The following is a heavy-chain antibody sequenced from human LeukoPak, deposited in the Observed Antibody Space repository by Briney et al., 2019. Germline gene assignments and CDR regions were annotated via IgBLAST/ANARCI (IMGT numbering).Heavy chain of an antibody. Sequence: SETLSLTCTVSGGSISSGDYYWNWIRQPPGKGLEWIGYIYCSGSTDYNPSLKSRVSISVDTSKKQFSLKLSSVTAADTAVYYCASAPGRDYYYGVDVWGKGTTVTVSS. CDR3: ASAPGRDYYYGVDV. D-gene: IGHD2-15*01. CDR1: GGSISSGDYY. V-gene: IGHV4-30-4*01. CDR2: IYCSGST. J-gene: IGHJ6*04.